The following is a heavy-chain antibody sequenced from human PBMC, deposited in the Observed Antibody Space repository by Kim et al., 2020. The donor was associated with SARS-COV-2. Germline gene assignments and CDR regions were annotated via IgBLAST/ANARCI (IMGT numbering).Heavy chain of an antibody. CDR1: GDTFHNYA. D-gene: IGHD1-1*01. J-gene: IGHJ6*02. CDR2: IIPLLGVV. V-gene: IGHV1-69*04. Sequence: SVKVSCKASGDTFHNYAITWVRQAPGQGLEWMGRIIPLLGVVNYAQRVQGRVTITAGKSTSTAYMELTNVRSEDTGVFYWVRDRGAGAVKYNGMDVWGQATTFPVS. CDR3: VRDRGAGAVKYNGMDV.